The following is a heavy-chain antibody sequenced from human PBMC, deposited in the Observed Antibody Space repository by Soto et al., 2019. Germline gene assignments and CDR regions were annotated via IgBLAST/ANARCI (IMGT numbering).Heavy chain of an antibody. CDR1: GFTFSSYA. Sequence: EVQLLESGGGLVQPGGSLTLSCATSGFTFSSYAMVWVRQAAEKGLEWVASISNNGDTAYYADSVKGRFTISRGNSENTLPLQMNGLRAHDTALYFCAKPRVFIEAIDTLLDSWGQGTQVTVSS. CDR3: AKPRVFIEAIDTLLDS. J-gene: IGHJ4*02. V-gene: IGHV3-23*01. CDR2: ISNNGDTA.